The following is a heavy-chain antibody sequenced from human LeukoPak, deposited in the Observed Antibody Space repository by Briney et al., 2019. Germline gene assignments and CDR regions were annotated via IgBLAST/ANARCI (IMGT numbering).Heavy chain of an antibody. V-gene: IGHV1-69*13. Sequence: ASVKVSCKASGGTFSSYAISWVRQAPGHALEWMGGISPIFGTASYAQKFQGRVTITADESTSTAYMELSSLRSEDTAVYYCARVGGDGYIRYYFDYWGQGTLVTVSS. D-gene: IGHD5-24*01. CDR1: GGTFSSYA. CDR2: ISPIFGTA. J-gene: IGHJ4*02. CDR3: ARVGGDGYIRYYFDY.